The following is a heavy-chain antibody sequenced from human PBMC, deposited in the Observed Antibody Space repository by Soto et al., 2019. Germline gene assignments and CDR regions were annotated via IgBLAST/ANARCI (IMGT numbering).Heavy chain of an antibody. CDR3: ARGDIAAAHEVNGMDV. V-gene: IGHV4-59*13. J-gene: IGHJ6*02. CDR1: GGSISSYY. D-gene: IGHD6-13*01. Sequence: QVQLQESGPGLVKPSETLSLTCTVSGGSISSYYWSWIRQPPGKGLEWIGYIYYTGSTNYNPSLKSRLTISVDTSKNQFSLKLSSVTAEDTAVYYCARGDIAAAHEVNGMDVWGQGTTVTVSS. CDR2: IYYTGST.